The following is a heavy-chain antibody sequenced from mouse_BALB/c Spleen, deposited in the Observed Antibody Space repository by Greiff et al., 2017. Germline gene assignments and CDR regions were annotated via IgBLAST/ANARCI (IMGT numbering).Heavy chain of an antibody. V-gene: IGHV7-3*02. CDR3: EIDYRYDEDWLAY. Sequence: EVKVVESGGGLVQPGGSLRLSCATSGFTFTDYYMSWVRQPPGKALAWLGFIRNKANGYTTEYSASVKGRFTISRDNSQSILYLQMNTLRAEYSATEYLEIDYRYDEDWLAYWGQGTPVTVSA. D-gene: IGHD2-14*01. CDR2: IRNKANGYTT. J-gene: IGHJ3*01. CDR1: GFTFTDYY.